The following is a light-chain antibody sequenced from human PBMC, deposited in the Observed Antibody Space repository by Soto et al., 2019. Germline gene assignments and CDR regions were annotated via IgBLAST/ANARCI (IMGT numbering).Light chain of an antibody. Sequence: QSALTQPASVSGSPGQSITITCTGTRSDIGAYNFVSWYQQHPGEVPKLMLYDVSMRPSGVSNRFSGSKSGNTASLTISGLQAEDEADYYCTSWTTSTTMIFGGGTKVTVL. J-gene: IGLJ2*01. CDR3: TSWTTSTTMI. CDR2: DVS. V-gene: IGLV2-14*03. CDR1: RSDIGAYNF.